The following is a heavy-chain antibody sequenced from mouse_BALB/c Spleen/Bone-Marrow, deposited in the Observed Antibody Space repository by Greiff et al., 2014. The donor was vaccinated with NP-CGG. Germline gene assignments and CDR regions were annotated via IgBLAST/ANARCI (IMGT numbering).Heavy chain of an antibody. J-gene: IGHJ2*01. CDR1: GYTFSSYW. CDR2: ILPRSGSI. V-gene: IGHV1-9*01. CDR3: ARWRGYFDY. Sequence: QVQLQQSGTELMKPGASVKISCKATGYTFSSYWIDWVKQRPGHGLEWIGEILPRSGSINYIENFKGKATFTVDTSSNTAYMQLGSLTSEDSAVYYCARWRGYFDYWGQGTTLTVSS.